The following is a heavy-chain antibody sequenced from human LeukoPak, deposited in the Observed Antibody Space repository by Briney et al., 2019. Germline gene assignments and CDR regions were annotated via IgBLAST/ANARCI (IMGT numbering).Heavy chain of an antibody. V-gene: IGHV3-23*01. CDR3: AKAEVGARYYFDY. Sequence: PGGSLRLSCAASGFTFSSYAMSWVRQAAGKGLEWVSAISGSGGSTYYADSVKGRFTISRDNSKNTLYLQMNSLRAEDTAVYYCAKAEVGARYYFDYWGQGTLVTVSS. CDR2: ISGSGGST. J-gene: IGHJ4*02. CDR1: GFTFSSYA. D-gene: IGHD1-26*01.